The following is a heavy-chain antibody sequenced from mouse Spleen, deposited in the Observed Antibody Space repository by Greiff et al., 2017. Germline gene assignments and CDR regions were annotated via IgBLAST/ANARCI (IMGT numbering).Heavy chain of an antibody. J-gene: IGHJ4*01. Sequence: EVKLVESGGGLVKPGGSLKLSCAASGFTFSDYGMHWVRQAPEKGLEWVAYISSGSSTIYYADTVKGRFTISRDNAKNTLFLQMTSLRSEDTAMYYCGHNGSSRYYAMDYWGQGTSVTVSS. CDR2: ISSGSSTI. D-gene: IGHD1-1*01. V-gene: IGHV5-17*01. CDR3: GHNGSSRYYAMDY. CDR1: GFTFSDYG.